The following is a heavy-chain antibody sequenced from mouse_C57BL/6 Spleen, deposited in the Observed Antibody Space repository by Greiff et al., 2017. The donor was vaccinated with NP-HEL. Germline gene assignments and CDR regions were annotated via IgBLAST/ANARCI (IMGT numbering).Heavy chain of an antibody. CDR2: INPSNGGT. CDR1: GYTFTSYW. V-gene: IGHV1-53*01. D-gene: IGHD2-1*01. CDR3: ARKMGYGNYWAMDY. Sequence: QVQLKQPGTELVKPGASVKLSCKASGYTFTSYWMHWVKQRPGQGLEWIGNINPSNGGTNYNEKFKGKATFTADTSSNTAYMQLSSLTTEDSAIYYCARKMGYGNYWAMDYWGQGTSVTVSS. J-gene: IGHJ4*01.